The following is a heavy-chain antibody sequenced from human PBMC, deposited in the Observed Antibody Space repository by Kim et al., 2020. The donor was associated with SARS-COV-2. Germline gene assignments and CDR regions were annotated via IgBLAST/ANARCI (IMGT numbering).Heavy chain of an antibody. V-gene: IGHV3-13*05. Sequence: GGSLRLSCAASGFTFSSYDMHWVRQATGKGLEWVSAIGTAGDPYYPGSVKGRFTISRENAKNSLYLQMNSLRAGDTAVYYCARADSSGYYNWAWAPLDYWGQGTLVTVSS. CDR1: GFTFSSYD. D-gene: IGHD3-22*01. J-gene: IGHJ4*02. CDR2: IGTAGDP. CDR3: ARADSSGYYNWAWAPLDY.